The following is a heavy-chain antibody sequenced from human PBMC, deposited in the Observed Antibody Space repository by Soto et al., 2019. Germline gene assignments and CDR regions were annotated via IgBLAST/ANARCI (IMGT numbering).Heavy chain of an antibody. CDR2: IYYSGST. CDR3: ARVGLWYTVQDAFDI. D-gene: IGHD2-21*01. Sequence: QVQLQESGPGLVKPSETLYLTCTVSGGSISSYYWSWIRQPPGKVLEWIGYIYYSGSTNYNPSLKSRVTRSVGTSKHQFTLKLSTVTAAYTSVDDCARVGLWYTVQDAFDIWAQGTMVTVSS. V-gene: IGHV4-59*01. CDR1: GGSISSYY. J-gene: IGHJ3*02.